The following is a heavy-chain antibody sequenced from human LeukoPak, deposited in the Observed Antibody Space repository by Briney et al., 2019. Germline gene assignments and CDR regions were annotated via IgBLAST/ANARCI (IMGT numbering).Heavy chain of an antibody. Sequence: PGRSLRLSCAASGFTFSSYGMHWVRQAPGKGLEWVAVIWYDGSNKYYADSVKGRFTISRDNSKNTVYLQMNSLRAEDTAVYYCARGRITGTDFDYWGQGTLVTVSS. D-gene: IGHD1-7*01. J-gene: IGHJ4*02. CDR1: GFTFSSYG. CDR2: IWYDGSNK. CDR3: ARGRITGTDFDY. V-gene: IGHV3-33*01.